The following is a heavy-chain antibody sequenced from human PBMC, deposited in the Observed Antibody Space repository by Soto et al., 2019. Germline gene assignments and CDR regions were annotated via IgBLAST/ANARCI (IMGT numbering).Heavy chain of an antibody. V-gene: IGHV1-8*02. Sequence: ASVKVSCKASGYTFTSYAMHWVRQAPGQRLEWMGWMSPKSGNTGYAQKFQDRVTMTRSTSISTAYMELSSLTSEDTAVYYCARGPPNWGFDSWGQGTLVTVSS. D-gene: IGHD7-27*01. J-gene: IGHJ4*02. CDR3: ARGPPNWGFDS. CDR1: GYTFTSYA. CDR2: MSPKSGNT.